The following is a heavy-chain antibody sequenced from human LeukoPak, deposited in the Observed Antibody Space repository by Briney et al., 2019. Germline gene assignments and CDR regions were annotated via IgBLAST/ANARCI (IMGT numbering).Heavy chain of an antibody. J-gene: IGHJ4*02. V-gene: IGHV4-39*07. Sequence: SETLSLTCTVSGGSISNRNYYWGWIRQPPGKGLEWIGSIYYSGSTYYNPSLKSRVTISVDTSKNQFSLKLSSVTAADTAVYYCARGTKVRGVIPRYYFDYWGQGTLVTVSS. CDR1: GGSISNRNYY. D-gene: IGHD3-10*01. CDR2: IYYSGST. CDR3: ARGTKVRGVIPRYYFDY.